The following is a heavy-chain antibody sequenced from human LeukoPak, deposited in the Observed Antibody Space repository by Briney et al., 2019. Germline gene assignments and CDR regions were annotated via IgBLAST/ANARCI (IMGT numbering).Heavy chain of an antibody. Sequence: PSGTLSLTCAVSGGSISSSNWWSWVRQPPGKGLEWIGEIYHSGSTNYNPSLKSRVTISVDKSKNQFSLKLSSVTAADTAVYYRARGINSGWYYWYFQHWGQGTLVTVSS. J-gene: IGHJ1*01. CDR1: GGSISSSNW. V-gene: IGHV4-4*02. CDR3: ARGINSGWYYWYFQH. CDR2: IYHSGST. D-gene: IGHD6-19*01.